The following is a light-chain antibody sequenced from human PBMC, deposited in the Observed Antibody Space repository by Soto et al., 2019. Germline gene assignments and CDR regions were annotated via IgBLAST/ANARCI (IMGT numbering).Light chain of an antibody. J-gene: IGLJ1*01. V-gene: IGLV2-14*03. CDR3: ASYSDSDTKV. CDR2: EVN. Sequence: QSVLTQPASLSGSPGQSITISCTGTSSDIGAYDYVSWYQQYPGKAPKLIIYEVNNRPSGVSGRFSGSKSDTTAYLTISGLQAEDEADYYCASYSDSDTKVFGTGTKVTVL. CDR1: SSDIGAYDY.